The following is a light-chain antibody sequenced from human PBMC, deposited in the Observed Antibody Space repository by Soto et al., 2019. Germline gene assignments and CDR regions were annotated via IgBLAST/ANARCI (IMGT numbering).Light chain of an antibody. V-gene: IGLV2-8*01. Sequence: QSALTQPPSASGSPGQSVTISCTGTSSDVGGYNYVSWYQQHPGKAPKLMIYEVTKRPSGVPDRFSGSKSGNTASLTVSGLQAEAEADYYCSSYAGSNNLFGGGTKLTVL. CDR2: EVT. J-gene: IGLJ2*01. CDR1: SSDVGGYNY. CDR3: SSYAGSNNL.